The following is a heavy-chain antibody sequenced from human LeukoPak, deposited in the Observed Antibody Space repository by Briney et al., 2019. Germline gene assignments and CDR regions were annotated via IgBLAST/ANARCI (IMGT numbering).Heavy chain of an antibody. J-gene: IGHJ4*01. V-gene: IGHV3-20*04. CDR2: INWNGGST. D-gene: IGHD3-9*01. CDR1: GFTFDDYG. Sequence: GGSLRLSCAASGFTFDDYGMSWVRQAPGKGLEWVSGINWNGGSTGYADSVKGRFTISRDNAKNSLYLQMNSLRAEDTALYYCARQTADILTGYYYFDYWGQEPWSPSPQ. CDR3: ARQTADILTGYYYFDY.